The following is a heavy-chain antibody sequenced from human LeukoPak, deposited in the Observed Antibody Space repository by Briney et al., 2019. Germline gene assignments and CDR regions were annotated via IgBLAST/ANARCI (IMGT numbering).Heavy chain of an antibody. V-gene: IGHV1-69*06. D-gene: IGHD6-19*01. CDR2: IIPIFGTA. CDR3: AMGVGAPEDLAVAADFDY. CDR1: GYTFTSYD. J-gene: IGHJ4*02. Sequence: SVKVSCKASGYTFTSYDINWVRQATGQGLEWMGGIIPIFGTANYAQKFQGRVTITADKSTSTAYMELSSLRSEDTAVYYCAMGVGAPEDLAVAADFDYWGQGTLVTVSS.